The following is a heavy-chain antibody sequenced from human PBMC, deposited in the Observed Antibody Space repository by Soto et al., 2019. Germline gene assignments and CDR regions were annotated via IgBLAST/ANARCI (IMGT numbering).Heavy chain of an antibody. J-gene: IGHJ4*02. CDR1: GFSFNKYA. V-gene: IGHV3-33*03. Sequence: QVQLVESGGGVVQPGRSLRLSCAASGFSFNKYAMHWVRQAPGKGLEWLAVIRYDGNDKYYADSVRGRVAISRDNSKETLYLEMNSLRVEDSGLYYWATDRTALATTLFYFEFWGLGAQVTVSS. CDR3: ATDRTALATTLFYFEF. CDR2: IRYDGNDK. D-gene: IGHD1-1*01.